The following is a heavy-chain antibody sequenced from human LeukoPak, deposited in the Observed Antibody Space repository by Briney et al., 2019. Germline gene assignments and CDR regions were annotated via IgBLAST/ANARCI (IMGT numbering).Heavy chain of an antibody. Sequence: PGGSLRLSCAASGFTFSSYAMSWVRQAPGKGLEWVSAISGSGGSTYYADSVKGRFTISRDNSKNTLYLQMNSLRAEDTAVYYCAKGLGYCSSTSCSDMDVWGKGTTVTVSS. D-gene: IGHD2-2*01. V-gene: IGHV3-23*01. CDR1: GFTFSSYA. J-gene: IGHJ6*03. CDR2: ISGSGGST. CDR3: AKGLGYCSSTSCSDMDV.